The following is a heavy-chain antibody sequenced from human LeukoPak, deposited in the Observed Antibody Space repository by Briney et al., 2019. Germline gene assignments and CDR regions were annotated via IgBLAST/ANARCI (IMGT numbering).Heavy chain of an antibody. V-gene: IGHV1-18*01. CDR2: INTYNGNT. D-gene: IGHD4-11*01. CDR1: GYTFSSYG. J-gene: IGHJ4*02. Sequence: GASVKVSCKASGYTFSSYGISWVRQAPGQGLEWMGWINTYNGNTNYAQKLQDRVTMTTDTSTSTAYMELRSLRVDDTAVYCWASDPRDYTNSLEFHYWGQGTLITVSS. CDR3: ASDPRDYTNSLEFHY.